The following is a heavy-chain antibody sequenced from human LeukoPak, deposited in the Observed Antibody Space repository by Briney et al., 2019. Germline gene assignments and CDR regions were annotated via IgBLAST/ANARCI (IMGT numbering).Heavy chain of an antibody. V-gene: IGHV3-30-3*01. D-gene: IGHD5-12*01. CDR1: GFTFSSYA. CDR3: ARGRNLVATSGCFDY. CDR2: ISYDGIDK. Sequence: PGGSLRLSCAASGFTFSSYAMSWVRQAPGKGLEWVADISYDGIDKYYADSVKGRFTISRDNSDNTLYLQMNSLRPEDTAVYYCARGRNLVATSGCFDYWGQGTLVTVSS. J-gene: IGHJ4*02.